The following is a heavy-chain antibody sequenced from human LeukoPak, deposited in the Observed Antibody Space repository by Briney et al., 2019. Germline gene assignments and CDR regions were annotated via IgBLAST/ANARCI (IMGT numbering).Heavy chain of an antibody. Sequence: EPGGSPRLSCAASGFTFSDYAMSWIRQAPGQGLEWVSYISRSGDTIDYADSVKGRFSISRDNAKNSLYLQMNSLRAEDTAVYYCAGYHWNSGVVYWGQGTLVTVSS. CDR3: AGYHWNSGVVY. D-gene: IGHD1-7*01. CDR1: GFTFSDYA. V-gene: IGHV3-11*01. J-gene: IGHJ4*02. CDR2: ISRSGDTI.